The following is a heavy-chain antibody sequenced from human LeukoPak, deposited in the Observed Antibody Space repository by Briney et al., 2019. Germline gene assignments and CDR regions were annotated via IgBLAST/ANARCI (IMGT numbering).Heavy chain of an antibody. CDR3: ARVGNGCLDC. V-gene: IGHV4-59*01. CDR2: IYYSGNT. CDR1: GGSISSYY. Sequence: SETLSLTCTVSGGSISSYYWSWMRQPPGKGLEWIGYIYYSGNTNYNPSLKSRVTISIDTSKNQFSLKLSSVTAADTAVYYCARVGNGCLDCLRQGTLVTVSS. D-gene: IGHD6-19*01. J-gene: IGHJ4*02.